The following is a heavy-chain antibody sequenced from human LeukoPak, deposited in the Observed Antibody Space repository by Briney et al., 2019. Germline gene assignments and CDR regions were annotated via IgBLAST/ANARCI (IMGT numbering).Heavy chain of an antibody. CDR2: ISGSGGST. CDR1: GFTFIGYA. J-gene: IGHJ4*02. CDR3: AKSHSSSWSNFDY. D-gene: IGHD6-13*01. Sequence: PGGSLRLSCAASGFTFIGYAMTWVRQAPGKGLEWVSSISGSGGSTYYAASVKGRFTISRDNSKNTLYLQMNSLRAEDTAVYYCAKSHSSSWSNFDYWGQGNLVTVSS. V-gene: IGHV3-23*01.